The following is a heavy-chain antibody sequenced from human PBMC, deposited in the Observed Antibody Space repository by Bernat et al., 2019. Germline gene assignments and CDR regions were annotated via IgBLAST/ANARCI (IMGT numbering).Heavy chain of an antibody. D-gene: IGHD3-9*01. Sequence: EVQLVESGGGLVQPGGSLKLSCAASGFTFSGSAMHWVRQASGKGLEWVGRIRSKANSYATAYAASVKGRFTISRDDSKNTAYLQMNSLKTEDTAVYYCTRGLRDILTGYYVALGYWGQETLVTVSS. J-gene: IGHJ4*02. V-gene: IGHV3-73*02. CDR1: GFTFSGSA. CDR2: IRSKANSYAT. CDR3: TRGLRDILTGYYVALGY.